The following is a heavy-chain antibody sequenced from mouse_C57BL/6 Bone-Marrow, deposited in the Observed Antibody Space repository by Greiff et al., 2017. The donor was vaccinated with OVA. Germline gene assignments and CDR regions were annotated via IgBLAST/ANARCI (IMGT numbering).Heavy chain of an antibody. J-gene: IGHJ1*03. V-gene: IGHV1-20*01. Sequence: VQLQQSGPELVKPGDSVKISCKASGYSFTGYFMNWVMQSHGKSLEWIGRINPYNGDTFYNQKFKGKATLTVDKSSSTAHMELRSLTSEDSAVYYCERFFYYCGYWYFGVWGTGTTVTVSS. CDR2: INPYNGDT. CDR1: GYSFTGYF. D-gene: IGHD1-1*01. CDR3: ERFFYYCGYWYFGV.